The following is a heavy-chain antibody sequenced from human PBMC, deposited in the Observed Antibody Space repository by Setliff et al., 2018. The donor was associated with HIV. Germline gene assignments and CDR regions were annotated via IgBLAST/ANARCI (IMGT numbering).Heavy chain of an antibody. J-gene: IGHJ4*02. D-gene: IGHD5-18*01. CDR3: ARDPSDGYGHFDY. CDR2: FTNRGST. CDR1: GGSMNGENNH. Sequence: PSETLSLTCTVSGGSMNGENNHWGWFRQPAGKGLEWIGRFTNRGSTDYNPSLKSRVTISIDRSRNQFSLKLSAVTAADTAVYFCARDPSDGYGHFDYWGQGALVTVSS. V-gene: IGHV4-61*02.